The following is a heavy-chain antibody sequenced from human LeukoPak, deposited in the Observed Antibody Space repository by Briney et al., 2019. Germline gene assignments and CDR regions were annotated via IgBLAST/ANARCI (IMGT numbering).Heavy chain of an antibody. CDR3: VKDPGYSSSWYFDY. Sequence: PGGSLRLSCSASGFTFSNYAMHWVRQALGKGLEYVSTISSNGGATSYADSVKGRFTISRDNSKNTLYLQMSSLRREDTAVYYCVKDPGYSSSWYFDYWGQGTLVTVSS. D-gene: IGHD6-13*01. J-gene: IGHJ4*02. CDR1: GFTFSNYA. CDR2: ISSNGGAT. V-gene: IGHV3-64D*06.